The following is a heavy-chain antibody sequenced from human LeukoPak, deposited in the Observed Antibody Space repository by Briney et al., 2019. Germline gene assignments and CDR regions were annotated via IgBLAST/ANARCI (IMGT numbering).Heavy chain of an antibody. CDR2: IDRNGDST. CDR3: ARDLRGHFSSDY. D-gene: IGHD1-26*01. CDR1: GFTFDDYG. Sequence: PGGSLRLSCAASGFTFDDYGMSWVRQAPGKGLEWVSGIDRNGDSTGYADSVEGRFTISRDNAKNSLYLQMNSLTTEDTAVYFCARDLRGHFSSDYWGQGVLVTVSS. V-gene: IGHV3-20*04. J-gene: IGHJ4*02.